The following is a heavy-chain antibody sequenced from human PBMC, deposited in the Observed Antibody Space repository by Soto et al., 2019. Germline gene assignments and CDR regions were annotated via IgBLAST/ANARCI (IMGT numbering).Heavy chain of an antibody. CDR1: GFTFSNYA. CDR2: IRGIAGST. Sequence: GGSLRLSCAASGFTFSNYAISWVRQAPEKGLGWVSRIRGIAGSTYYADSVKGRFTIARDNSKNTLYLQMNSLRAEDTAVYYCATYSGNYERYGVYYGMDVWGQGTTVTVSS. V-gene: IGHV3-23*01. J-gene: IGHJ6*02. CDR3: ATYSGNYERYGVYYGMDV. D-gene: IGHD1-26*01.